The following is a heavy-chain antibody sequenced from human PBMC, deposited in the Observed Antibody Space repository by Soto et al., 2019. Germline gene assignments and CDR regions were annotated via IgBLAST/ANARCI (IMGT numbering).Heavy chain of an antibody. D-gene: IGHD3-3*01. CDR1: GFIFGSYA. Sequence: LRLSCAASGFIFGSYAMNWVRQVPGKGPEWVAVLSTDGSTPYYADSVRGRFTISRDNSKSTLFLQMNRLRPEDTAIFFCSKSYDLWSPYLSFGDQRDPWGQGTLVTVSS. V-gene: IGHV3-30*16. CDR2: LSTDGSTP. J-gene: IGHJ5*02. CDR3: SKSYDLWSPYLSFGDQRDP.